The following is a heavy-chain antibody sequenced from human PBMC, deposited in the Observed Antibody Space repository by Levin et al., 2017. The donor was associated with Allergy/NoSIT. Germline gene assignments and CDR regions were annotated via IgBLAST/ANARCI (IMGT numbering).Heavy chain of an antibody. J-gene: IGHJ5*02. CDR2: IYYSGAT. CDR1: GGSISSGDYY. CDR3: AREALNDSWFDP. Sequence: SETLSLTCTVSGGSISSGDYYWSWIRQSPGKGLEWIGYIYYSGATSYNPSLKSRVFISGDRSKNHFSLKLSSVTDADTAVYYCAREALNDSWFDPWGQGTLVTVSS. V-gene: IGHV4-30-4*01.